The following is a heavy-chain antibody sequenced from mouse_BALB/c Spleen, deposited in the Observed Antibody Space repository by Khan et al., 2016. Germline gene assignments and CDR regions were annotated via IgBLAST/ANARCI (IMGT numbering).Heavy chain of an antibody. CDR2: INPDSSTI. CDR3: PRQLGESVDN. Sequence: EVELVESGGGVVQPGGSLKLSCAASGYDLSRYWMSRVPQAPGKGLEWIEEINPDSSTINYTPSLKDKYINTRDNANNTLYLQMSKVRSEHTALYYCPRQLGESVDNWGQGTTLTVAS. D-gene: IGHD4-1*02. V-gene: IGHV4-1*02. CDR1: GYDLSRYW. J-gene: IGHJ2*01.